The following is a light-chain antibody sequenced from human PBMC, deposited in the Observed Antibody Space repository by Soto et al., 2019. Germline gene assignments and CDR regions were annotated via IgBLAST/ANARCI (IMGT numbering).Light chain of an antibody. CDR3: QQYGA. Sequence: DIHMTQSPPTLSASVGDRFTITCRASQGISSGVAWYQQKPGKAPKLLIYDASSLESGVPSRFSGSGSGTDLTLPISSLQRDDFATYYCQQYGAFGQGTTVDIK. V-gene: IGKV1-5*01. J-gene: IGKJ1*01. CDR1: QGISSG. CDR2: DAS.